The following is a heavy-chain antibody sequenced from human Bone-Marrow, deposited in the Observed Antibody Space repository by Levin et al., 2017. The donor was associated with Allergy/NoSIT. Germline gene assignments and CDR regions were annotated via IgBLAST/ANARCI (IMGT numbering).Heavy chain of an antibody. V-gene: IGHV3-43*01. CDR1: GFTFSDYS. J-gene: IGHJ4*02. Sequence: SGGSLRLSCAASGFTFSDYSMHWVRQTPGKGLEWVSLITWDGGTTYYADSVKGRFTISRDNSKNSLYLQMNSLTTEDSALYYCAGTDIAVPAISRWGQGTLVTVSS. CDR3: AGTDIAVPAISR. CDR2: ITWDGGTT. D-gene: IGHD6-19*01.